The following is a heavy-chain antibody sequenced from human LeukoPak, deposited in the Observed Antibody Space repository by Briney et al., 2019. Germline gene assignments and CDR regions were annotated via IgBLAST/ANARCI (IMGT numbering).Heavy chain of an antibody. J-gene: IGHJ4*02. CDR1: GGSISGYS. D-gene: IGHD6-13*01. CDR3: ASGILAAAGY. Sequence: PSATLSLTLTASGGSISGYSWISIRQPLGHRLEWIGYIYYSGSTNYNPSLKSRVTISVDTSKNQFSLKLSSVTAADTAVYYCASGILAAAGYWGQGTLVTVSS. V-gene: IGHV4-59*01. CDR2: IYYSGST.